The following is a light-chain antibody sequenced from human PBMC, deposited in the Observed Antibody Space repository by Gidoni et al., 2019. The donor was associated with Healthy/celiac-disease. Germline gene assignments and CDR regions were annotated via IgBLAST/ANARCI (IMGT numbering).Light chain of an antibody. J-gene: IGKJ2*01. CDR1: QGISSY. Sequence: IWITQSPSLLSASTGYRGTIRCRMSQGISSYLAWYQQKPEKAPELLIYAAANLQSVVPSRFSGSVSGTDFTLTINFLQSEDFSNYYGQPRDTFGQGTKLEIK. CDR3: QPRDT. CDR2: AAA. V-gene: IGKV1D-8*01.